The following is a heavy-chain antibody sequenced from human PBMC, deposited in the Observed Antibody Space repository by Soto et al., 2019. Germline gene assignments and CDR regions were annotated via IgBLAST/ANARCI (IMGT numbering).Heavy chain of an antibody. J-gene: IGHJ4*02. CDR3: ARGYVLEPYDY. CDR2: INHSGST. D-gene: IGHD1-1*01. Sequence: SETLSLTCAVYGGSFSGYYWSWIRQPPGKGLEWIGEINHSGSTNYNPSLKSRVTISVDTSKNQFSLKLSSVTAADTAVYYCARGYVLEPYDYWGQGTLGTVSS. CDR1: GGSFSGYY. V-gene: IGHV4-34*01.